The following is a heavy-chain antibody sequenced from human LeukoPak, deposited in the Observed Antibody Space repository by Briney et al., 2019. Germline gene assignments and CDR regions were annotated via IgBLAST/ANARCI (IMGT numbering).Heavy chain of an antibody. CDR1: GGTFSSYA. J-gene: IGHJ4*02. Sequence: ASVKVSCKASGGTFSSYAISWVRQAPGQGLEWMGWISAYNGNTNYAQKLQGRVTMTTDTSTSTAYMELRSLRSDDTAVYYCARDADENYYYDSSGYYYVYWGQGTLVTVSS. CDR3: ARDADENYYYDSSGYYYVY. CDR2: ISAYNGNT. D-gene: IGHD3-22*01. V-gene: IGHV1-18*01.